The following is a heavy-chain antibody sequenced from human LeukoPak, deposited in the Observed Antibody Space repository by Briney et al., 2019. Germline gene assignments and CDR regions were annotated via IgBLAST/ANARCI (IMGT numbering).Heavy chain of an antibody. D-gene: IGHD6-25*01. J-gene: IGHJ4*02. CDR3: AREAAAGDRPVRELDY. CDR2: INHSGST. Sequence: PSETLSLTCAVYGGSFSGYYWSWIRQPPGKGLEWIGEINHSGSTNYNPSLKSRVTISVDTSKNQFSLKLSSVTAADTAVYYCAREAAAGDRPVRELDYWGQGTLVTVSS. CDR1: GGSFSGYY. V-gene: IGHV4-34*01.